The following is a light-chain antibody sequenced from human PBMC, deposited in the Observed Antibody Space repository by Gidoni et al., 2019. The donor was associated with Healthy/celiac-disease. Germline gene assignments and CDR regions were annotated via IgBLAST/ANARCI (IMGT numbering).Light chain of an antibody. CDR2: QDS. CDR3: QAWDSSTDV. J-gene: IGLJ1*01. CDR1: KSGDKY. V-gene: IGLV3-1*01. Sequence: SYELPQPPSVSVSPGKTASITCSGDKSGDKYACWYQQKPGQSPVRVIYQDSKRPSGIPERFSGSNSGNTATLTISGTQAMDEADYYCQAWDSSTDVFGTGTKVTVL.